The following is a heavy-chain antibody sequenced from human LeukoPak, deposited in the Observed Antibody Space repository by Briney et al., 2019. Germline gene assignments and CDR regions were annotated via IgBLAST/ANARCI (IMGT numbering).Heavy chain of an antibody. V-gene: IGHV4-59*12. CDR2: IYYSGST. D-gene: IGHD3-22*01. Sequence: SETLSLTCTVSGGSISSYYWSWIRQSPGKGLEWIGYIYYSGSTKYNPSLKSRVTMSLDKPKNQFSLKLSSVIAADTAVYYCANLHRDSDGYYYVDNWGQGTLVTVSS. CDR1: GGSISSYY. CDR3: ANLHRDSDGYYYVDN. J-gene: IGHJ4*02.